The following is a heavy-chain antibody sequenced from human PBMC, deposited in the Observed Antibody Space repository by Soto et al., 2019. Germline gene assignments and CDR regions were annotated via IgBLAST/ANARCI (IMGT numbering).Heavy chain of an antibody. CDR2: IFYSGST. V-gene: IGHV4-59*11. CDR3: ARVGSSGWAPDY. J-gene: IGHJ4*02. CDR1: GGSISGHY. Sequence: SETLSLTXTVSGGSISGHYWIWIRQPPGKGLEWIGYIFYSGSTNYNPSLKSRVTISVDTTKNQFSLKLSSVTAADTAVYYCARVGSSGWAPDYWGQGTLVTVPQ. D-gene: IGHD6-19*01.